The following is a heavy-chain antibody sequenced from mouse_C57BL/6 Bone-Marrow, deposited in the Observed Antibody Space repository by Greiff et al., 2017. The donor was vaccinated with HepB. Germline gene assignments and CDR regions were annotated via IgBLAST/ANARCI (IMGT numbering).Heavy chain of an antibody. Sequence: VQLKQSGAELVRPGASVKLSCTASGFNIKDDYMHWVKQRPEQGLEWIGWIDPENGDTEYASKFQGKATITADTSSNTAYLQLSSLTSEDTAVYYCTMDYGSSDDAMDYWGQGTSVTVSS. J-gene: IGHJ4*01. CDR1: GFNIKDDY. D-gene: IGHD1-1*01. CDR2: IDPENGDT. CDR3: TMDYGSSDDAMDY. V-gene: IGHV14-4*01.